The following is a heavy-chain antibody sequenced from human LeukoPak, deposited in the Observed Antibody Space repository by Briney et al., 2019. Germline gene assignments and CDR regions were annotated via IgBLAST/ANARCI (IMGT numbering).Heavy chain of an antibody. J-gene: IGHJ4*02. CDR3: ARNRLGYYYDSSGYYYFDY. V-gene: IGHV3-33*01. CDR1: GFTFSGYG. D-gene: IGHD3-22*01. Sequence: GGSLRLSCAASGFTFSGYGMHWVRQAPGKGLEWVAVIWYDGSNKYYADSVRGRFTISRDNSKNTLYLQMNSLRAEDTAVYYCARNRLGYYYDSSGYYYFDYWGQGALVTVSS. CDR2: IWYDGSNK.